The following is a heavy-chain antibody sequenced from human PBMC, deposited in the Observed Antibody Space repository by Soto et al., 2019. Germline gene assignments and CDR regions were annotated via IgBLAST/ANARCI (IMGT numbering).Heavy chain of an antibody. CDR2: IRSKANSYAT. CDR1: GFTFSGSA. J-gene: IGHJ4*02. CDR3: TRHGGQQPYDY. V-gene: IGHV3-73*01. Sequence: GGSLRLSCAASGFTFSGSAMHWVRQASGKGLEWVGRIRSKANSYATAYAASVKGRFTISRDDSKNTAYLQMNSLKTEDTAVYYWTRHGGQQPYDYCGQGTLVTVSS. D-gene: IGHD6-13*01.